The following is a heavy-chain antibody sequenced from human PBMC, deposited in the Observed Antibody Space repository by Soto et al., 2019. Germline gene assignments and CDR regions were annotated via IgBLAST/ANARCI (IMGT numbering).Heavy chain of an antibody. CDR1: GGSLTDHY. CDR2: VSYSGAT. Sequence: QVQLQESGPGLVKPSETLSLTCTVAGGSLTDHYWNWFRQSPGRGLQWIGYVSYSGATSYNPSLTSRVTMTVDTSKALFSLKLRSVTAADAAVYFCARGNDWKGSTFDIWGQGTMVSVSS. J-gene: IGHJ3*02. V-gene: IGHV4-59*11. D-gene: IGHD2-21*01. CDR3: ARGNDWKGSTFDI.